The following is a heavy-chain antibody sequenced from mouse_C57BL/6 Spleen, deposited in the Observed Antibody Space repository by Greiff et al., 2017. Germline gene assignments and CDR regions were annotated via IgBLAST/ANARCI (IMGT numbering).Heavy chain of an antibody. CDR2: INPSTGGT. D-gene: IGHD1-1*01. Sequence: EVQLQQSGPELVKPGASVKISCKASGYSFTGYYMNWVKQSPEKSLEWIGEINPSTGGTTYNQKFKAKATLTVDKSSSTAYMQLKSLTSADSAVYYCARGLITTVVATPGWFAYWGQGTLVTVSA. CDR3: ARGLITTVVATPGWFAY. V-gene: IGHV1-42*01. CDR1: GYSFTGYY. J-gene: IGHJ3*01.